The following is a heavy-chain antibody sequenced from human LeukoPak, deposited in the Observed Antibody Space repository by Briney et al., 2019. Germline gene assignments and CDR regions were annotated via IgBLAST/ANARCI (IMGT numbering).Heavy chain of an antibody. CDR2: IYPGDSDT. CDR3: AVGTTPYFVDY. J-gene: IGHJ4*02. Sequence: GESLKISCYGSGYGFSSSWIGWVRQMPGKGLEWMGFIYPGDSDTRYSPSFQAQVTISADKSIGTAFLQWRSLKASDTAMYYCAVGTTPYFVDYWRQGTLVTVSS. CDR1: GYGFSSSW. V-gene: IGHV5-51*01. D-gene: IGHD2/OR15-2a*01.